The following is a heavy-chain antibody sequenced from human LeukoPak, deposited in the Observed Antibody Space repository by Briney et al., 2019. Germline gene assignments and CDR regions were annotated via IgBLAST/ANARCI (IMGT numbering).Heavy chain of an antibody. V-gene: IGHV1-69*04. Sequence: GASVKVSCKASGGTFSSYAIGWVRQAPGQGLEWMGRIIPILGIANYARKFQGRVTITADKSTSTAYMELSSLRSEDTAVYYCAREGYYYDSSGYYYLDYWGQGTLVTVSS. CDR2: IIPILGIA. CDR1: GGTFSSYA. J-gene: IGHJ4*02. D-gene: IGHD3-22*01. CDR3: AREGYYYDSSGYYYLDY.